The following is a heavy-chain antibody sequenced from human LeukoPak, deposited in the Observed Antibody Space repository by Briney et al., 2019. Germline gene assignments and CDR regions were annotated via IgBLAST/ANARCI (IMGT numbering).Heavy chain of an antibody. J-gene: IGHJ3*02. D-gene: IGHD4-17*01. CDR3: ATLGPIRSTLDAFDI. CDR1: GYTLTELS. V-gene: IGHV1-24*01. Sequence: GASVTVSCKVSGYTLTELSMHWVRQAPGKGLEWMGGFDPEDGETIYAQKFQGRVTMTEDTSTDTAYMELSSLRSEDTAVYYCATLGPIRSTLDAFDIWGQGTMVTVSS. CDR2: FDPEDGET.